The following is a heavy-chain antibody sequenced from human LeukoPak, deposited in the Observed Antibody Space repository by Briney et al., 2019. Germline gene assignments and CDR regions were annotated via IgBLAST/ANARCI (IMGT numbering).Heavy chain of an antibody. D-gene: IGHD4-17*01. CDR1: GFTFRSYL. J-gene: IGHJ4*02. Sequence: GWSLTLSRAASGFTFRSYLMSWLRQAPAKGVHWVANINQDGSEKYYVDYVKGRFTTSRDNAKNSLYLQMKGLRTEGTAVYYCARYGSLDYWGQGTLVTVSS. CDR3: ARYGSLDY. V-gene: IGHV3-7*04. CDR2: INQDGSEK.